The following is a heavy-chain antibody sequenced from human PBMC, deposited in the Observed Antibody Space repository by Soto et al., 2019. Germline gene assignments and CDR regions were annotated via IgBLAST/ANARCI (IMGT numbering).Heavy chain of an antibody. J-gene: IGHJ6*02. CDR3: ARRGGTYHYYGMDV. D-gene: IGHD6-25*01. Sequence: PSETLSLTCTVSGGSISSSSYYWGWIRQPPGKGLEWIGSIYYSGSTYYNPSLKSRVTISVDTSKNQFSLKLSSVTAADTAVYYCARRGGTYHYYGMDVWGQGTTVTVSS. V-gene: IGHV4-39*01. CDR2: IYYSGST. CDR1: GGSISSSSYY.